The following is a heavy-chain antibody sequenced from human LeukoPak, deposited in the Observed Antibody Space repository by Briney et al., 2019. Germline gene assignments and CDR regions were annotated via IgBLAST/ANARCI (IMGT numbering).Heavy chain of an antibody. CDR3: AREGRGTSCYVS. V-gene: IGHV1-8*01. CDR1: GYTFTSYD. D-gene: IGHD2-2*01. Sequence: ASVKVSFTASGYTFTSYDFNWLRQATGQGPEWMGWMNPNSGATGYAQKFQGRVTMTRSASINTAYMELSSLRSEDTAVYYCAREGRGTSCYVSWGQGTLVTVSS. J-gene: IGHJ4*02. CDR2: MNPNSGAT.